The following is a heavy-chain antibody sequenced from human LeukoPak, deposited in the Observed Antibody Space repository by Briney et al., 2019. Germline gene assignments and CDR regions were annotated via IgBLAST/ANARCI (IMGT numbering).Heavy chain of an antibody. CDR3: ARDQGGDAFDI. J-gene: IGHJ3*02. V-gene: IGHV1-2*02. Sequence: ASVKVSFKASGYTFTGYYMNWVRQAPGQGLEWMGWINPNSGDTFYAQKFQGRVTMTRDTSISTAYMELSRLRSDDTAVFYCARDQGGDAFDIWGQGTMVTVSS. CDR2: INPNSGDT. CDR1: GYTFTGYY.